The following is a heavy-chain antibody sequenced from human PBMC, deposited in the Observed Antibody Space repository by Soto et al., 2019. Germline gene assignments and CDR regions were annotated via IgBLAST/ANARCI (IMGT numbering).Heavy chain of an antibody. Sequence: ASVKVSCKASGYTFTSYYMHWVRQAPGQGLEWMGIINPSGGSTSYAQKFQGRVTMTRDTSTSTVYMELSSLRSEDTAVYYCARGDRIDYYYYGMDVWGQGTTVTVSS. V-gene: IGHV1-46*03. CDR1: GYTFTSYY. CDR3: ARGDRIDYYYYGMDV. CDR2: INPSGGST. J-gene: IGHJ6*02. D-gene: IGHD3-3*02.